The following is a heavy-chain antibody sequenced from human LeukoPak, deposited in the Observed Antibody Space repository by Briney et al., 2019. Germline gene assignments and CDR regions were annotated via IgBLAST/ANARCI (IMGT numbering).Heavy chain of an antibody. CDR2: VSGSGGST. CDR1: GFTFSSYA. D-gene: IGHD7-27*01. V-gene: IGHV3-23*01. Sequence: GGSLRLSCAASGFTFSSYAMSWVRQAPGKGLEWVSAVSGSGGSTYYADSVKGRFTISRDNSKNTLFLQMNSLRAEDTAVYYCAKDGGLWVSAHWGDSWGRGTLVTVSS. CDR3: AKDGGLWVSAHWGDS. J-gene: IGHJ4*02.